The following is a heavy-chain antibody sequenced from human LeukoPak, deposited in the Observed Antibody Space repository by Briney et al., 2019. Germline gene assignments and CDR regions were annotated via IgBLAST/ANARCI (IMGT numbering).Heavy chain of an antibody. J-gene: IGHJ6*02. D-gene: IGHD3-9*01. V-gene: IGHV3-33*01. Sequence: GRSLRLSCAASGFSFSSYGMHWVRQAPGKGLEWVAVIWYDGSKKYYADSVKGRFIISRDNSRNTLYLQMSSLRVEDTTVYYCARDSIPLVESYYHHYGLDVWGQGTTVSVSS. CDR1: GFSFSSYG. CDR2: IWYDGSKK. CDR3: ARDSIPLVESYYHHYGLDV.